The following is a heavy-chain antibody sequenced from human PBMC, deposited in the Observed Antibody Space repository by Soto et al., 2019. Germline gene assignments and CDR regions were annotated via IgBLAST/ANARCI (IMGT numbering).Heavy chain of an antibody. V-gene: IGHV1-69*02. J-gene: IGHJ5*02. CDR1: GGTFSSYT. Sequence: QVQLVQSGAEVKKPGSSVKVSCKASGGTFSSYTISWVRQAPGQGLEWMGRIIPILGIANYAQKFQGRVKIXAXISTSTAYMELSSLRSEDTAVYYCASVGEPSNWFDPWGQGTLVTVSS. D-gene: IGHD2-21*01. CDR2: IIPILGIA. CDR3: ASVGEPSNWFDP.